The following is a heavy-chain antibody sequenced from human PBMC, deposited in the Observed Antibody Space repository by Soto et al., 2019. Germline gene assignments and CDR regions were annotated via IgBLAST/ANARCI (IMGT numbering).Heavy chain of an antibody. J-gene: IGHJ6*02. CDR2: ISAYNGNT. Sequence: ASEKVSCKASGYTFTSYGISWVRQAPGQGLEWMGWISAYNGNTNYAQKLHGRVTMTTDASTSTAYMELRSLRSYDTAVYYCARARGYFDWTPPHYYGMDVWGQGTTVTVS. CDR1: GYTFTSYG. V-gene: IGHV1-18*01. CDR3: ARARGYFDWTPPHYYGMDV. D-gene: IGHD3-9*01.